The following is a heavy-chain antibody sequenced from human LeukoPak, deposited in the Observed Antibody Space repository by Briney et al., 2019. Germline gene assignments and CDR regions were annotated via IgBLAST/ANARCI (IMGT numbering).Heavy chain of an antibody. CDR2: INPNSGGT. CDR3: ARSWRFCSGDSCYPIDY. CDR1: GYTFTGYY. J-gene: IGHJ4*02. V-gene: IGHV1-2*02. D-gene: IGHD2-15*01. Sequence: ASVMVSCKASGYTFTGYYMHWVRQAPGQGLEWMGWINPNSGGTNYAQKFRGRVTMTRDTSISTAYMELSRLRSDDTAVYYCARSWRFCSGDSCYPIDYWGQGTLVTVSS.